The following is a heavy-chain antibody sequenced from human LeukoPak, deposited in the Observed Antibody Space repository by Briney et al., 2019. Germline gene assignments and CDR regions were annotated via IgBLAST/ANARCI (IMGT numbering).Heavy chain of an antibody. J-gene: IGHJ3*02. CDR3: VRAVSEGDAFEI. CDR2: IIPILGLA. Sequence: GSSVKVSCKASGGNFSRYGITWVRQAPGQGLEWMGRIIPILGLANYAQKFQGRVAIIADKSTNTAYMELSSVTSEDTAVYYCVRAVSEGDAFEIWGQGTMVTVSS. V-gene: IGHV1-69*04. CDR1: GGNFSRYG. D-gene: IGHD2-8*01.